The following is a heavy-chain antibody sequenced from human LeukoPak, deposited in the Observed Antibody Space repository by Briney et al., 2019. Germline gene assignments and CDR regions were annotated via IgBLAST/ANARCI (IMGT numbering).Heavy chain of an antibody. D-gene: IGHD3-16*01. Sequence: GGSLRLSCAASGFTFSDYYMSWIRQAPGKGLEWVSYISSSSSYTNYADSVKGRFTISRDNAKNSLHLQMNSLRAEDTAVYYCARDRVRGVLNWFDPWGQGTLVTVSS. CDR3: ARDRVRGVLNWFDP. CDR2: ISSSSSYT. CDR1: GFTFSDYY. V-gene: IGHV3-11*06. J-gene: IGHJ5*02.